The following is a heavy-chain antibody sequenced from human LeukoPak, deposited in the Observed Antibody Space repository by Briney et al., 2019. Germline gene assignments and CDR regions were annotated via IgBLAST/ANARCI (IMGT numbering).Heavy chain of an antibody. D-gene: IGHD1-14*01. Sequence: GGSLRLSCAASGFTFSNAWMSWVRQAPGKGLEWVGRIKSKTDGGTTDYAAPVKGRFTISRDDSKNTLYLQMNSLRAEDTAVYYCARGGLGITLAFDIWGQGTMVTVSS. V-gene: IGHV3-15*01. J-gene: IGHJ3*02. CDR2: IKSKTDGGTT. CDR3: ARGGLGITLAFDI. CDR1: GFTFSNAW.